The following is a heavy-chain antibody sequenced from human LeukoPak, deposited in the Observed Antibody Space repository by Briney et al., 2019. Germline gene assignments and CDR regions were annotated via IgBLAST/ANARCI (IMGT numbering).Heavy chain of an antibody. Sequence: SETLSLTCSVSGASINSYYWSWIRQPPGKGLEWIGYVHYTWSTNYNPSLKSRVTISVDKSKNQFSLKLRSVPAADTAVYYCARGAYDSTSWYYFDYWGQGTLVTVSS. D-gene: IGHD6-13*01. J-gene: IGHJ4*02. CDR2: VHYTWST. V-gene: IGHV4-59*12. CDR3: ARGAYDSTSWYYFDY. CDR1: GASINSYY.